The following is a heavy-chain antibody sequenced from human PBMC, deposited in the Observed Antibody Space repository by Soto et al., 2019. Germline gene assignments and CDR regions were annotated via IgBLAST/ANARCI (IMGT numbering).Heavy chain of an antibody. D-gene: IGHD3-16*01. V-gene: IGHV4-61*08. Sequence: SETLSLTCTVSGGSVSSGGYYWSWLRQPPGKGLEWCGYIYYSRGTNYNPSLKSRLTISVDTSKNQFSLKLRSVTAAETAVYYCAGGGAPYNWFDPWGQGTLVTVSS. CDR3: AGGGAPYNWFDP. CDR1: GGSVSSGGYY. J-gene: IGHJ5*02. CDR2: IYYSRGT.